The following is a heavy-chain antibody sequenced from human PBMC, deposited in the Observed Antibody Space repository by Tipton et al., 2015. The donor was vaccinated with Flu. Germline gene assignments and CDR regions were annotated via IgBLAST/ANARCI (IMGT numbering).Heavy chain of an antibody. J-gene: IGHJ6*02. CDR2: IFSSGST. Sequence: TLSLTCSVSGGSVSSYYCSWIRQPPGKGLEWIGHIFSSGSTFYNPSLKGRVTISVDTSKNLFSLKVISVCAADTAVYYCARAGESGSGIFYFYGMDVWGQGTAVTVSS. V-gene: IGHV4-59*02. CDR1: GGSVSSYY. CDR3: ARAGESGSGIFYFYGMDV. D-gene: IGHD3-10*01.